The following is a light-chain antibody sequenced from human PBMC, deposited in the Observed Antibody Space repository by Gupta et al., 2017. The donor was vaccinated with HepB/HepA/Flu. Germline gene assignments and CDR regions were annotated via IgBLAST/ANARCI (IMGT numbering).Light chain of an antibody. V-gene: IGLV1-40*01. CDR2: NNN. J-gene: IGLJ2*01. CDR3: QSYDSSRSGSEV. Sequence: SVLTQPPSVSGDSGQRVSISCTGSGSNIGAGYDVHWYQQFPGTAPTLLIYNNNNRPSGVPDRFSGSKSGTSASLAITGLQAEDEANYYCQSYDSSRSGSEVFGGGTKLTVL. CDR1: GSNIGAGYD.